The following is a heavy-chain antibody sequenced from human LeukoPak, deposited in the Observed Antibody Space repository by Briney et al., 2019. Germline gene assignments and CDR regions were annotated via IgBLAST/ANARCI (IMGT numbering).Heavy chain of an antibody. Sequence: ASVKVSCKASGFTFTNYNMHWVRQAPGQGLEWMGIINPSGGSTNYAQNFQARVTMTRDTSTSTVYMELSSLRSEDTAVYYCARLKVGATPKFDYWGQGTLVTVSS. CDR2: INPSGGST. D-gene: IGHD1-26*01. CDR1: GFTFTNYN. V-gene: IGHV1-46*01. J-gene: IGHJ4*02. CDR3: ARLKVGATPKFDY.